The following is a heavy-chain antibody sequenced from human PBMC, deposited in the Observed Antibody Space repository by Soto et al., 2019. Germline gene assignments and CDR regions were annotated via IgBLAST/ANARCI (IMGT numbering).Heavy chain of an antibody. CDR3: ARDLYYGSGNYYGMDV. V-gene: IGHV3-53*01. CDR1: GFTVSSNY. Sequence: LRLSCAASGFTVSSNYMSWVRQAPGKGLEWVSVIYSGGSTYYADSVKGRFTISRDNSKNTLYLQMNSLRAGDTAVYYCARDLYYGSGNYYGMDVWGQGTTVTVSS. J-gene: IGHJ6*02. D-gene: IGHD3-10*01. CDR2: IYSGGST.